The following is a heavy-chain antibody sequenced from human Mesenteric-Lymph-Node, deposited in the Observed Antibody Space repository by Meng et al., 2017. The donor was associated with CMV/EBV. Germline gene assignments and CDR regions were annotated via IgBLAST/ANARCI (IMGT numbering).Heavy chain of an antibody. CDR1: GFSLSPHGVG. Sequence: QITLKESCPTLVKPTQTLTLTCTVSGFSLSPHGVGIDWIRQPPGKALEWLAIIYWDDDKRYNPSLKSRITITKNTSKNQVVHIKTNMHPVDKAADYCALRGGSVSSHQWGQGTLVTVSS. D-gene: IGHD3-10*01. CDR2: IYWDDDK. CDR3: ALRGGSVSSHQ. V-gene: IGHV2-5*02. J-gene: IGHJ1*01.